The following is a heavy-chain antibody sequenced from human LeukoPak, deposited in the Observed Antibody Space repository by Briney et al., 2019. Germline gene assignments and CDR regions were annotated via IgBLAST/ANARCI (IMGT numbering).Heavy chain of an antibody. V-gene: IGHV4-4*09. J-gene: IGHJ6*03. CDR3: ARHARNYYYYMDV. CDR2: IYTSGST. Sequence: SGTLSLTCTVSGGSISSYYWSWIRQPPGKGLEWIGYIYTSGSTNYNPSLKSRVTISVDTSKNQFSLKLSSVTAADTAVYYCARHARNYYYYMDVWGKGTTVTVSS. CDR1: GGSISSYY.